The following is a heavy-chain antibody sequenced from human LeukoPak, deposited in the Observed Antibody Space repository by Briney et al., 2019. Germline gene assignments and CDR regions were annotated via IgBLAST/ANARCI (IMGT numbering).Heavy chain of an antibody. V-gene: IGHV3-23*01. CDR3: ARYIVGRYMDV. D-gene: IGHD1-26*01. Sequence: GGSLRLSCEASGLTFSSYAITWVRQAPGKGLEWVSVSGSDGSTYYADSVKGRFNVSRDNSRNTVYLQMNSLGAEDTAVYYCARYIVGRYMDVWGKGTTVTVSS. CDR1: GLTFSSYA. CDR2: SGSDGST. J-gene: IGHJ6*03.